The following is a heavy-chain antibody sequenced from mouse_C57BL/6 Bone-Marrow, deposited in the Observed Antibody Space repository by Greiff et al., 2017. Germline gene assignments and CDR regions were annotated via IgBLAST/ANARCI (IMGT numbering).Heavy chain of an antibody. V-gene: IGHV1-81*01. CDR3: AREVYYYGSSPYYYAMDY. J-gene: IGHJ4*01. D-gene: IGHD1-1*01. Sequence: QVQLQQSGAELARPGASVKLSCKASGYTFTSYGISWVKQRTGQGLEWIGEIYPRSGNTYYNEKFKGKATLTADKSSSTAYMDLRSLTSEDSAVYFCAREVYYYGSSPYYYAMDYWGQGTSVTVSS. CDR2: IYPRSGNT. CDR1: GYTFTSYG.